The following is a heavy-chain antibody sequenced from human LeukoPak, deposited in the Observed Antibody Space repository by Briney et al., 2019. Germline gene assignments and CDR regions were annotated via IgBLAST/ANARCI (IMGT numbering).Heavy chain of an antibody. CDR1: GFTFSSYA. CDR2: ISGSGGST. Sequence: PGGSLRLSCAASGFTFSSYAMSWARHAPGKGLEWVSAISGSGGSTYYADTVKGRFTIPRDNSKNTLYLQMNSLRAKDTAVYYCAKSSSSWYLGLVGYWGQGTLVTVSS. V-gene: IGHV3-23*01. CDR3: AKSSSSWYLGLVGY. J-gene: IGHJ4*02. D-gene: IGHD6-13*01.